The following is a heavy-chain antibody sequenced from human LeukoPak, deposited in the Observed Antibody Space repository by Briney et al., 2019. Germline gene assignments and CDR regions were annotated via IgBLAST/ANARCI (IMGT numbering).Heavy chain of an antibody. CDR1: GFPLKSYW. D-gene: IGHD3-22*01. V-gene: IGHV3-74*01. CDR3: AAGYYDMSGYPFDF. J-gene: IGHJ4*02. Sequence: GGSLRLSCAASGFPLKSYWMHWVRQVPGKGLVWGSRIDTVATSPNYADSVKGRFTISRDNAKNTLYLEMNGLRAEDTAVYYCAAGYYDMSGYPFDFWGQGTLVTVSS. CDR2: IDTVATSP.